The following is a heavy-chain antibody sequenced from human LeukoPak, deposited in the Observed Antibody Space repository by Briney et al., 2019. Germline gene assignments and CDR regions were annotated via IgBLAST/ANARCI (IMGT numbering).Heavy chain of an antibody. J-gene: IGHJ4*02. CDR3: ARTSSGSSFDY. Sequence: ASVTVSCKASGYTFTGYYMHWVRQAPGQGFEWMGWINPNSGGTNYAQKFQGWVTMTRDTSISTAYMELSRLRSDDTAVYYCARTSSGSSFDYWGQGTLVTVSS. CDR2: INPNSGGT. CDR1: GYTFTGYY. V-gene: IGHV1-2*04. D-gene: IGHD6-19*01.